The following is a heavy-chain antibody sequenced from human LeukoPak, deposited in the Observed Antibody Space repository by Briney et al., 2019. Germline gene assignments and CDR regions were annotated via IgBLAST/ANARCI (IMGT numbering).Heavy chain of an antibody. CDR3: AREGWYSSGWYPPYYFDY. V-gene: IGHV6-1*01. J-gene: IGHJ4*02. D-gene: IGHD6-19*01. CDR2: TYYRSKWYN. CDR1: ADSVSSTSAA. Sequence: PQTLSLTCDISADSVSSTSAAWNWIRQSPSRGLEWLRRTYYRSKWYNDYAVSVKSRITINPDTSKNQFSLQLNSVTPEDTAVYYCAREGWYSSGWYPPYYFDYWGQGTLVTVSS.